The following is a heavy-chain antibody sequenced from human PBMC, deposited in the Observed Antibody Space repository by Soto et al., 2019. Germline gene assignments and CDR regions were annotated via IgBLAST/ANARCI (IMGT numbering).Heavy chain of an antibody. D-gene: IGHD2-15*01. CDR2: IKSKIDGETV. V-gene: IGHV3-15*07. CDR3: TTGALRQVGVVY. CDR1: GYAFSDAW. Sequence: GGSLRLSCAASGYAFSDAWMIWVRQSPRTGLEWVGRIKSKIDGETVDYGATVKGSFTISRDDSKNTLYLQMNSLKREDTAVYYCTTGALRQVGVVYWGQGTLVTVSS. J-gene: IGHJ4*02.